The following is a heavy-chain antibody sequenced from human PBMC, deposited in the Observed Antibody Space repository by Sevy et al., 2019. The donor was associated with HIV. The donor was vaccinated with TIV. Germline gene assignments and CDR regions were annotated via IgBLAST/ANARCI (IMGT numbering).Heavy chain of an antibody. Sequence: GGSLRLACGASDFIFENYWMTWVRRTSGQGLEWVATLKLDGSDKDYGDSVKGRFTISRDNSKKSLYLQMNSLRAEDTAVYFCARGHYAMDVWVQGTTVTVSS. CDR1: DFIFENYW. CDR3: ARGHYAMDV. CDR2: LKLDGSDK. J-gene: IGHJ6*02. V-gene: IGHV3-7*03.